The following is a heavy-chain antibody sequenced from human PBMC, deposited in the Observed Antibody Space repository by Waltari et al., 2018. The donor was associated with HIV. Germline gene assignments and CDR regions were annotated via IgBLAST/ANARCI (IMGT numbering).Heavy chain of an antibody. V-gene: IGHV3-48*01. D-gene: IGHD4-17*01. CDR1: GFTFSDFT. CDR3: VRPATVTSDGFDY. J-gene: IGHJ4*02. Sequence: EIQLVESGGGLVQPGGSLRLSCAASGFTFSDFTMNWVRQAPGKGLEWVSYIDSSSSVVHYSDSVKGRFTISRDNAKRSLFLQMNSLRAEDTALYYCVRPATVTSDGFDYWGQGTLVTVSS. CDR2: IDSSSSVV.